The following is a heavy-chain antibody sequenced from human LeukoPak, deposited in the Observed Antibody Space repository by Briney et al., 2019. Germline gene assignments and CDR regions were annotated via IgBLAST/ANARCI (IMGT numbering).Heavy chain of an antibody. Sequence: GGSLRLSCAASGFTFSYYWMSWVRQAPGKGLEWVANIKEDGSEKYYVDSVKGRFTISRDNAKNSPYLQMNSLRAEDTAVYYCARDRAYNYLSDYWGQGTLVTVSS. J-gene: IGHJ4*02. CDR1: GFTFSYYW. CDR2: IKEDGSEK. V-gene: IGHV3-7*01. CDR3: ARDRAYNYLSDY. D-gene: IGHD5-18*01.